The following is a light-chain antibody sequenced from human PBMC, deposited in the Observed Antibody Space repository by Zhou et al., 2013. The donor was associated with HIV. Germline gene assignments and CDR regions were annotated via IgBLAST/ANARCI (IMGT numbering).Light chain of an antibody. CDR3: QQRSNWRT. J-gene: IGKJ1*01. CDR2: GAS. V-gene: IGKV3-11*01. Sequence: EIVMTQSPATLSVSPGERATLSCRASQSVKSNLAWYQQKRGQAPRLLIYGASSRATGIPARFSGSGSGTDFTLTISSLEPEDFAIYYCQQRSNWRTFGQGTKVEIK. CDR1: QSVKSN.